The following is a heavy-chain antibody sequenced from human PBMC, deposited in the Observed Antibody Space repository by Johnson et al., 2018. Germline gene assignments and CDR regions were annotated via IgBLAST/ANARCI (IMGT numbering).Heavy chain of an antibody. CDR3: AGDKRYSGDEALYYYDGRDV. CDR2: IKQDGSEK. J-gene: IGHJ6*04. Sequence: VQLVESGGGLVQPGGSLRLSCAASGFTFSSYWMSWVRPAPGKGLEWVANIKQDGSEKYYVDSWKGRFTISRDNAKNSLYLQMHRLGAEVPAVYYCAGDKRYSGDEALYYYDGRDVGGKGTTVNVSS. V-gene: IGHV3-7*01. CDR1: GFTFSSYW. D-gene: IGHD5-12*01.